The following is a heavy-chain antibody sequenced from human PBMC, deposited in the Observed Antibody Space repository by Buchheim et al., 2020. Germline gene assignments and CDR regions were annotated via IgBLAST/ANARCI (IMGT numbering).Heavy chain of an antibody. CDR1: GFTFSSYG. CDR3: ASSRNYYDSSGYSGEH. CDR2: IWYDGSNK. Sequence: QVQLVESGGGVVQPGRSLRLSCAASGFTFSSYGMHWVRQAPGKGLEWVAVIWYDGSNKYYADSVKGRFTISRDNSKNTLYLQMNSLRAEDTAVYYCASSRNYYDSSGYSGEHWGQGTL. D-gene: IGHD3-22*01. V-gene: IGHV3-33*01. J-gene: IGHJ4*02.